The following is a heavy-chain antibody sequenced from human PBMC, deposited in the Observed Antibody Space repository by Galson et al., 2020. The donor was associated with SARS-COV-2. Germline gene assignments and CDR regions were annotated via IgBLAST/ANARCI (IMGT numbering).Heavy chain of an antibody. J-gene: IGHJ3*02. V-gene: IGHV4-31*03. Sequence: ETSETLSLTCTVSGGSISNEGYYWGWIRQLPGKGLEWIAYIYFTGSAYYNPSLKSRVIISVDTSKNQFSLRLSSVTAADTAVYFCARDNRVAAVKRGAFDIWGQGTMVTVSS. D-gene: IGHD6-13*01. CDR2: IYFTGSA. CDR3: ARDNRVAAVKRGAFDI. CDR1: GGSISNEGYY.